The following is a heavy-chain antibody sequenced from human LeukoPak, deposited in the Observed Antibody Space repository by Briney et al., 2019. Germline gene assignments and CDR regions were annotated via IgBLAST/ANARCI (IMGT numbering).Heavy chain of an antibody. D-gene: IGHD2-2*02. Sequence: ASVEVFCKASGGTFSRYVISWVRQAPGQGLEWVGGIIPILGTANYAQKLQGRVTITADESTSTAYMELSSLRSEDTAVYYCARLSYCSSTSCYNPYYYYYMDVWGKGTTVTVSS. CDR2: IIPILGTA. J-gene: IGHJ6*03. CDR3: ARLSYCSSTSCYNPYYYYYMDV. CDR1: GGTFSRYV. V-gene: IGHV1-69*01.